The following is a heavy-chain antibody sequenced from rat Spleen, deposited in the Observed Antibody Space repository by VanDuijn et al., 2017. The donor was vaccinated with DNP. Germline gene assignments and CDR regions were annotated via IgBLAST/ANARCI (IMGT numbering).Heavy chain of an antibody. Sequence: QVQLRESGPGLVQPSQTLSLTCTVSGFSLTSYNVHWVRQPTGKGLEWMGIIWTGGSTDYNSGLKSRLRISRDTSKSQVFLKMNSLQTEDTATYYCASTLVNYGTYGYYAMDAWGQGTSVTVSS. V-gene: IGHV2-30*01. D-gene: IGHD1-3*01. CDR1: GFSLTSYN. J-gene: IGHJ4*01. CDR2: IWTGGST. CDR3: ASTLVNYGTYGYYAMDA.